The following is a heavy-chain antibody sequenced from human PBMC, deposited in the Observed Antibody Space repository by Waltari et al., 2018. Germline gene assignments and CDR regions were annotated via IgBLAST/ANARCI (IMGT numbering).Heavy chain of an antibody. D-gene: IGHD3-10*01. CDR2: IIPIVGTA. CDR3: ARMDYGSYNWFDP. J-gene: IGHJ5*02. Sequence: QVQLVQSGAEVKKPGSSVKVSCKASGGTFSSYAISWVRQAPGQGLEWMGRIIPIVGTANDAQKFQGRVTITADKSTSTAYMELSSLRSEDTAVYYCARMDYGSYNWFDPWGQGTLVTVSS. CDR1: GGTFSSYA. V-gene: IGHV1-69*08.